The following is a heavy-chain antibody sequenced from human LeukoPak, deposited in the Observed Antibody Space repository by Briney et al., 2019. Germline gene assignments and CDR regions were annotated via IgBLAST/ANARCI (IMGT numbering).Heavy chain of an antibody. Sequence: ASVKVSCKASGYTFTGFYMHWVRQAPGQGLEWMGWINPNSADTDYAQKFLGRVTMTRGMSISTIYMELTRLRSDDTALYYCARWDGYSSSPDYWGQGTLVTVSS. CDR2: INPNSADT. J-gene: IGHJ4*02. V-gene: IGHV1-2*02. D-gene: IGHD6-13*01. CDR3: ARWDGYSSSPDY. CDR1: GYTFTGFY.